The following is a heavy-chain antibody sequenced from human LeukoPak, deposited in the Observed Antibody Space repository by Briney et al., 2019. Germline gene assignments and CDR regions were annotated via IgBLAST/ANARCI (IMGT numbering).Heavy chain of an antibody. CDR2: ISGSGGST. CDR3: AKEVAGTHNRDNWFDP. V-gene: IGHV3-23*01. J-gene: IGHJ5*02. CDR1: GFTFSSYA. D-gene: IGHD6-19*01. Sequence: GGSLRLSCAASGFTFSSYAMSWVRQAPGKGLEWVSAISGSGGSTYYADSVKGRFTISRDNSKNTLYLQMNSLRAEDTAVYYCAKEVAGTHNRDNWFDPWGQGTLVTVSS.